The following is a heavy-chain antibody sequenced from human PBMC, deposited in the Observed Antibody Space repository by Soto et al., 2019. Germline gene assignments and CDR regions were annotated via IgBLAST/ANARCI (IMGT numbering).Heavy chain of an antibody. V-gene: IGHV1-69*01. CDR1: GGTFSSYA. Sequence: QVQLVQSGAEVKKPGSSVKVSCKASGGTFSSYAISWVRQAPGQGLEWMGGIIPIFGTANYAQKFQGRVTITADESTSKAYMALSSLISEDSVAYYCAREDEVASTREDILTGDRIYYYYGMDGWGQGFRETVSS. D-gene: IGHD3-9*01. CDR3: AREDEVASTREDILTGDRIYYYYGMDG. J-gene: IGHJ6*02. CDR2: IIPIFGTA.